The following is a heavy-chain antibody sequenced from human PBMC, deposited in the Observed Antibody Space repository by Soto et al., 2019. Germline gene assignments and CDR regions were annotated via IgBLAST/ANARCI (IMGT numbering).Heavy chain of an antibody. Sequence: PGASLKISCKGSGYSFTSYWIGWVRQMPGKGLEWMGIIYPGDSDTRYSPSFQGQVTISADKSISAAYLQWSSLKASDTAMYYCARRGYCSGGSCFSNPFDVWGQGTMVTVSS. CDR2: IYPGDSDT. CDR3: ARRGYCSGGSCFSNPFDV. J-gene: IGHJ3*01. CDR1: GYSFTSYW. D-gene: IGHD2-15*01. V-gene: IGHV5-51*01.